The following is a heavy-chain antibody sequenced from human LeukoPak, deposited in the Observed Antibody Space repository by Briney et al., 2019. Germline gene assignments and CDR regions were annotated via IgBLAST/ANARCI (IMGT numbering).Heavy chain of an antibody. CDR1: GGSISSSSYY. CDR3: ASLNTYGYNYFDY. D-gene: IGHD5-18*01. Sequence: SETLSLTCTVSGGSISSSSYYWNWIRQPPGKGLEWIGYIYYSGSTNYNPSLKSRVTISVDTSKNQFSLKLTSVTAADTAVYYCASLNTYGYNYFDYWGQGTLVTVSS. J-gene: IGHJ4*02. V-gene: IGHV4-61*01. CDR2: IYYSGST.